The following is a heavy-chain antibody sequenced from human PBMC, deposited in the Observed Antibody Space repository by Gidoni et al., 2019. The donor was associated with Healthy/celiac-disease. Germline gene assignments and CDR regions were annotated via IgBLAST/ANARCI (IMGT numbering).Heavy chain of an antibody. CDR1: GFTFDVYA. J-gene: IGHJ4*02. D-gene: IGHD3-10*01. CDR2: ISWNSGSI. CDR3: AKDMNYGSGSYLFDY. Sequence: EVQLVESGGGLVQPGRSLRLSCAASGFTFDVYAMHWVRQAPGKGLEWFSGISWNSGSIGYADSVKGRFTISRDNAKNSLYLQMNSLRAEDTALYYCAKDMNYGSGSYLFDYWGQGTLVTGSS. V-gene: IGHV3-9*01.